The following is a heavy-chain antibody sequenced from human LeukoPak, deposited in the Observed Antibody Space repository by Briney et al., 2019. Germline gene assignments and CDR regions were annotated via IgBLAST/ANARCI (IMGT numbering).Heavy chain of an antibody. Sequence: GGSLRLSCAASGFTFSNYWMHWVRQAPGKGLVWVSRINSDGINTSYADSVKVRFTISRDNAKNSLYLQMNSLRAEDTAVYYCAELGITMIGGVWGKGTTVTISS. V-gene: IGHV3-74*01. D-gene: IGHD3-10*02. CDR1: GFTFSNYW. J-gene: IGHJ6*04. CDR3: AELGITMIGGV. CDR2: INSDGINT.